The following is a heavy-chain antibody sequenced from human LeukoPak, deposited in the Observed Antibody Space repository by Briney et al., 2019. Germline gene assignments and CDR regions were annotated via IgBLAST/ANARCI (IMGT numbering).Heavy chain of an antibody. Sequence: GGSLRLSCAASGFTFSSYWMTWVRQAPGKGLEWVANIKQDGTEKYYVDSVKGRFTISRDNAKNSLYLQMNSLRAEDTAVYYCTRDPPYYDYVWGSFSMDVWGKGTTVTVSS. CDR3: TRDPPYYDYVWGSFSMDV. V-gene: IGHV3-7*01. D-gene: IGHD3-16*01. CDR2: IKQDGTEK. CDR1: GFTFSSYW. J-gene: IGHJ6*03.